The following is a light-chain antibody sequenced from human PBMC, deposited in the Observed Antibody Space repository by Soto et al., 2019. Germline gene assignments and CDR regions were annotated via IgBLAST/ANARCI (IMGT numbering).Light chain of an antibody. CDR1: QTINTY. J-gene: IGKJ2*01. CDR2: AAS. V-gene: IGKV1-39*01. CDR3: QQSFSTLMYT. Sequence: DIQMTQSPSSLSASVGDRVTITCRASQTINTYLNWYQQKPGKAPNLLIYAASSLQSGVPSRFSGSGSGTDFTLTISSLQPEDFATYYCQQSFSTLMYTFGQGTKREI.